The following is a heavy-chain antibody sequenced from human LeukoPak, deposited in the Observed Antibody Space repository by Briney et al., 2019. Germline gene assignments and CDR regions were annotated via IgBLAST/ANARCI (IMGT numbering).Heavy chain of an antibody. CDR3: ARVSADGSFFGPFDY. V-gene: IGHV4-59*01. CDR1: GGSISSYY. Sequence: PSETLSLTCTVSGGSISSYYWSWIRQPPGKGLEWIGYIYYSGSTNYIPSLKSRVTISVDTSKNQFSLKLSSVTAADTAVYYCARVSADGSFFGPFDYWGQGTLVTVSS. CDR2: IYYSGST. D-gene: IGHD2/OR15-2a*01. J-gene: IGHJ4*02.